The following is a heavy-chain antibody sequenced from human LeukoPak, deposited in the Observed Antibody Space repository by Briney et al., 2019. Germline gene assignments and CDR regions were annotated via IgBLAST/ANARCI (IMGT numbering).Heavy chain of an antibody. Sequence: SETLSLTCAVYGGSFSGYYWSWIRQPPGKGLEWIGEINHSGSTNYNPSLKSRVTISVDTSKNQFSLKLGSVAAADTAVYYCARVRSRGGSCYSDYWGQGTLVTVSS. CDR1: GGSFSGYY. D-gene: IGHD2-15*01. CDR2: INHSGST. CDR3: ARVRSRGGSCYSDY. J-gene: IGHJ4*02. V-gene: IGHV4-34*01.